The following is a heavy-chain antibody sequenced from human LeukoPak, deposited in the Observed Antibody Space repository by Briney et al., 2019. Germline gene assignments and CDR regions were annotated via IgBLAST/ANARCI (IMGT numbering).Heavy chain of an antibody. CDR3: ARDGDIAVATAPYYFDY. CDR2: ITGGSTTK. CDR1: GFTFSYYE. J-gene: IGHJ4*02. D-gene: IGHD6-19*01. V-gene: IGHV3-48*03. Sequence: GGSLRLSCAASGFTFSYYEMIWVRQAPGKGLEWVSYITGGSTTKNYADSVKGRFTISRDNAKNSLYLQMNSLRAEDTAIYYCARDGDIAVATAPYYFDYWGQRVLVTVSS.